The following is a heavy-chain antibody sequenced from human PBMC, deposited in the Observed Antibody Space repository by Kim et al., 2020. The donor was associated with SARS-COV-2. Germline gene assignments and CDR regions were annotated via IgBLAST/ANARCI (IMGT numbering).Heavy chain of an antibody. D-gene: IGHD3-22*01. V-gene: IGHV3-30*02. CDR3: AKDQTMIAVADYYYYGMDV. J-gene: IGHJ6*02. Sequence: GRFTISRDNSKNTLYLQMNSLRAEDTAVYYCAKDQTMIAVADYYYYGMDVWGQGTTVTVSS.